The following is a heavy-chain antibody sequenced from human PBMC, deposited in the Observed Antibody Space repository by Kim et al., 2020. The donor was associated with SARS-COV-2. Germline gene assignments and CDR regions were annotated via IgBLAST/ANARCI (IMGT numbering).Heavy chain of an antibody. CDR3: ARRVRGGYWYFDL. CDR1: GYSFTSYW. J-gene: IGHJ2*01. Sequence: GESLKISCKGSGYSFTSYWIGWVRQMPGKGLEWMGIIYPGDSDTGYSPSFQGQVTISADKSISTAYLQWSSLKASDTALYYCARRVRGGYWYFDLWGRGTLVTVSS. V-gene: IGHV5-51*01. CDR2: IYPGDSDT. D-gene: IGHD3-10*02.